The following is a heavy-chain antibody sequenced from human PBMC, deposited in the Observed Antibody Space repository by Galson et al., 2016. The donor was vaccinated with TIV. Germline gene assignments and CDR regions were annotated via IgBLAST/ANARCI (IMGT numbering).Heavy chain of an antibody. CDR3: ARDFPCGGACYFFDD. D-gene: IGHD2-21*02. CDR2: VLPISGST. Sequence: SVKVSGKASGGTLNNYAINWVRQAPGHGLEWMGGVLPISGSTNFAQNFQGRVTITTDKFTGTVYMELSSLRSGDTAVHFCARDFPCGGACYFFDDWGQGTLVTVST. V-gene: IGHV1-69*05. CDR1: GGTLNNYA. J-gene: IGHJ4*02.